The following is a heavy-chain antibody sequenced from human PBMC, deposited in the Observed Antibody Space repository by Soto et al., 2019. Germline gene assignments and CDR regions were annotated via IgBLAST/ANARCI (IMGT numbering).Heavy chain of an antibody. V-gene: IGHV5-51*01. CDR1: GCSFTSYW. D-gene: IGHD3-3*01. CDR2: IYPGDSDT. J-gene: IGHJ3*02. CDR3: GSSLEWSYTRAFDI. Sequence: GESLKISCKGSGCSFTSYWIGWVRQMPGKGLEWMGIIYPGDSDTRYSPSFQGQVTISADKSISTAYLQWSSLKASDTAMYYCGSSLEWSYTRAFDIWGQGTMVTVSS.